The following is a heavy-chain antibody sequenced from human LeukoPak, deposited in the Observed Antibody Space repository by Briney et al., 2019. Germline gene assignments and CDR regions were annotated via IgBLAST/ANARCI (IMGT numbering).Heavy chain of an antibody. CDR3: ARATWLPVGLYYYDSSGYYYYFDS. CDR2: IYYSGST. D-gene: IGHD3-22*01. Sequence: PSETLSLTCAVSGYSITSSSWWGWIRQPPGKGLEWIGYIYYSGSTNYNPSLKSRVTISVDTSKNQFSLKLSSVTAADTAVYYCARATWLPVGLYYYDSSGYYYYFDSWGQGTLVTVSS. V-gene: IGHV4-28*03. CDR1: GYSITSSSW. J-gene: IGHJ4*02.